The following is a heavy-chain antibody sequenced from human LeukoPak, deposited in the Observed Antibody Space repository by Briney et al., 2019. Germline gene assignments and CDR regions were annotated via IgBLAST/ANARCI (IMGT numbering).Heavy chain of an antibody. D-gene: IGHD6-6*01. CDR3: AKDMGSIAARTFDY. CDR2: ISWNSGSI. J-gene: IGHJ4*02. V-gene: IGHV3-9*01. Sequence: TGGSLRLSCAASGFTFDDYAMHWVRQAPGKGLEWVSGISWNSGSIGYADSVKGRFTISRDNAKNSLYLQMNSLRAEDTALYYCAKDMGSIAARTFDYWGQGTLATVSS. CDR1: GFTFDDYA.